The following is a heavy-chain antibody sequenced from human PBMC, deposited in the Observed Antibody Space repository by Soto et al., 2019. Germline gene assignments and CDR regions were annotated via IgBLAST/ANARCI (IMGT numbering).Heavy chain of an antibody. J-gene: IGHJ6*02. V-gene: IGHV3-30-3*01. Sequence: QVQLVESGGGVVQPGRSSRLSCAASGFTFSSYAMHWVRQAPGKGLEWVAVISYEGSNKYYVDSVKGRFTISRENYKNALYAQTNNLRTEDTDVYYCARDSAPWGVDAREGVNWYYCYGMAVWGQGTTVTVSS. CDR2: ISYEGSNK. CDR1: GFTFSSYA. D-gene: IGHD2-15*01. CDR3: ARDSAPWGVDAREGVNWYYCYGMAV.